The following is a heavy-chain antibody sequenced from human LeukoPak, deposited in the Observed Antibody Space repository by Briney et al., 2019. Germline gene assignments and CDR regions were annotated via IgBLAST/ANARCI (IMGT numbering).Heavy chain of an antibody. J-gene: IGHJ4*02. D-gene: IGHD6-6*01. V-gene: IGHV4-39*07. CDR2: SYHSGST. CDR3: ARGVARSSKFHFSYYLDY. Sequence: SETLSLTCTVSGGSISSSSYYWGWIRQPPGKGLAWIGRSYHSGSTYYNPSLKSRVTISVDTSKNQLSLKLSSVAAADTAVYYCARGVARSSKFHFSYYLDYWGQGTLVTVSS. CDR1: GGSISSSSYY.